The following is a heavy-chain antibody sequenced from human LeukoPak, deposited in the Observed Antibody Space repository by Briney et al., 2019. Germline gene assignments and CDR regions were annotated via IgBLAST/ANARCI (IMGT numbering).Heavy chain of an antibody. J-gene: IGHJ4*02. Sequence: PSETLSLTCAVYGGSFSGYYWSWIRQPPGKGLEWIGEINHSGSTNYNPSLKSRVTISVDTSKNQFSLKLSSVTAADTAVYYCATTNPKSNWNYENWGQGTLVTVSS. CDR1: GGSFSGYY. CDR3: ATTNPKSNWNYEN. V-gene: IGHV4-34*01. CDR2: INHSGST. D-gene: IGHD1-7*01.